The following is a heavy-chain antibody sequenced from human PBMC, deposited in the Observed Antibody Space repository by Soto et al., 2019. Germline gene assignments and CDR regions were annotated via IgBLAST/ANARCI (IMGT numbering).Heavy chain of an antibody. J-gene: IGHJ4*02. Sequence: SETLSLTCTVSGGSISSGGYYWSWIRQHPGKGLEWIGYIYYSGSTYYNPSLKSRVTISVDTSKNQFSLKLSSVTAADTAVYYCARAIVEVTAFHLYGYDYWGQGTLVTVSS. CDR1: GGSISSGGYY. V-gene: IGHV4-31*03. CDR2: IYYSGST. CDR3: ARAIVEVTAFHLYGYDY. D-gene: IGHD2-21*02.